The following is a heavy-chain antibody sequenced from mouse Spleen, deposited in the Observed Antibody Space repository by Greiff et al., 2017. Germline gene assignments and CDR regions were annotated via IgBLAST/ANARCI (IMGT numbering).Heavy chain of an antibody. CDR2: ISSGGGNT. D-gene: IGHD2-14*01. J-gene: IGHJ1*01. CDR3: ASHRGYFDV. Sequence: EVQRVESGGGLVKPGGSLKLSCAASGFTFSSYTMSWVRQTPAKRLEWVATISSGGGNTYYPDSVKGRFTISRDNARNTLYLQMSSLRSEDTAMYYCASHRGYFDVWGAGTTVTVSS. V-gene: IGHV5-9*04. CDR1: GFTFSSYT.